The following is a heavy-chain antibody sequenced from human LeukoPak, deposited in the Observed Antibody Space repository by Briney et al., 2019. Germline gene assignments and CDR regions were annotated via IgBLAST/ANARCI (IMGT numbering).Heavy chain of an antibody. CDR3: ATYPEIYGGNSPRGDY. CDR1: GGSFSGYY. Sequence: SETLSLTCAVYGGSFSGYYWSWIRQPPGKGLGWIGEINHSGSTNYNPSLKSRVTISVDTSKNQFSLKLSSVTAADTAVYYCATYPEIYGGNSPRGDYWGQGTLVTVSS. CDR2: INHSGST. V-gene: IGHV4-34*01. J-gene: IGHJ4*02. D-gene: IGHD4-17*01.